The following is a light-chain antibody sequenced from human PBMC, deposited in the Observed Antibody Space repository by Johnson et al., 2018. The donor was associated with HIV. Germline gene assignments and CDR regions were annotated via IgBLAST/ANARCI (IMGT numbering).Light chain of an antibody. J-gene: IGLJ1*01. V-gene: IGLV1-51*01. Sequence: QSVLTQPPSVSAAPGQKVTISCSGSSSNIGNNYVSWYQQLPGTAPKLLIYDNNKRPSGIPARFSGSKSATSATLDITGLQTGDEADYYCGTWDGSLSLYGFGAVTEVTVL. CDR1: SSNIGNNY. CDR2: DNN. CDR3: GTWDGSLSLYG.